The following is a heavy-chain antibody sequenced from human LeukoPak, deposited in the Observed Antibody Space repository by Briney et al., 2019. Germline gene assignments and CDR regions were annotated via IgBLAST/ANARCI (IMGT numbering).Heavy chain of an antibody. CDR3: ARDGGSGWSNDAFDI. V-gene: IGHV3-64*01. CDR1: GFTFSSNA. Sequence: PGGSLRLSCAASGFTFSSNAMHWVRQAPGKGLEYVSAIRSNGGSTYYANCVKGRFTISRDNPKNTLYLQMGSLRAEDMAVYYCARDGGSGWSNDAFDIWGQGTMVTVSS. J-gene: IGHJ3*02. D-gene: IGHD6-19*01. CDR2: IRSNGGST.